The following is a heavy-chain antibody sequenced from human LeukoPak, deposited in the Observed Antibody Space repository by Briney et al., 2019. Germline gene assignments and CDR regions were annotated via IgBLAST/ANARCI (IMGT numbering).Heavy chain of an antibody. V-gene: IGHV4-59*01. CDR3: AGSRNYYDSSGRYFDL. D-gene: IGHD3-22*01. CDR1: GGSISSYY. Sequence: SSETLSLTCTVSGGSISSYYWSWIRQPPGKGLEWIGYIYYSGSTNYNPSLKSRVTISVDTSKNQFSLKLSSVTAADTAVYYCAGSRNYYDSSGRYFDLWGRGTLVTVSS. J-gene: IGHJ2*01. CDR2: IYYSGST.